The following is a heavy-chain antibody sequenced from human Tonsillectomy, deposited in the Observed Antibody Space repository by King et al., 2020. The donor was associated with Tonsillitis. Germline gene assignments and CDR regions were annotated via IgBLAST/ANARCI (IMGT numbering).Heavy chain of an antibody. Sequence: QLQESGPGLVKPSETLSLTCTVSGGSISSYYWSWIRQPPGKGLEWFGYIYYSGSTNYNPSLKSRVTISVDTSKNQFSLKLSSVTAADTAVYYCARRGEQWLVLGAFDIWGQGTMVTVSS. CDR1: GGSISSYY. CDR2: IYYSGST. D-gene: IGHD6-19*01. J-gene: IGHJ3*02. V-gene: IGHV4-59*08. CDR3: ARRGEQWLVLGAFDI.